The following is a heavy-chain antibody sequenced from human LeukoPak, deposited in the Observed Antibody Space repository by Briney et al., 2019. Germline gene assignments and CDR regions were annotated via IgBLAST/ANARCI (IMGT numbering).Heavy chain of an antibody. J-gene: IGHJ1*01. Sequence: PGGSLRLSCAASGFTFSSYAMSWVRQAPGKGLEWVSAISGSGGSTYYADSVKGRFTISRDNSKNTLYLQMNSLRAEDTAVYYCAKGRNASRSGRYFQHWGQGTLVTVSS. D-gene: IGHD3-22*01. CDR3: AKGRNASRSGRYFQH. CDR2: ISGSGGST. V-gene: IGHV3-23*01. CDR1: GFTFSSYA.